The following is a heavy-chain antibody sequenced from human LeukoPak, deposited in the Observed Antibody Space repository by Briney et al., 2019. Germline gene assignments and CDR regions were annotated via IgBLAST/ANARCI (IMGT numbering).Heavy chain of an antibody. V-gene: IGHV4-59*01. CDR2: IFHSGST. Sequence: PSETLSLTCRVSGGSISSYYWTWIRQPPGQGLEWLGNIFHSGSTNNNPSLKSRVAMSVDTSRNQFSLSLKSVTAADTAMYYCARGNPYNKSPDNIGLDYWGQGTLVTVSS. D-gene: IGHD3-22*01. J-gene: IGHJ4*02. CDR1: GGSISSYY. CDR3: ARGNPYNKSPDNIGLDY.